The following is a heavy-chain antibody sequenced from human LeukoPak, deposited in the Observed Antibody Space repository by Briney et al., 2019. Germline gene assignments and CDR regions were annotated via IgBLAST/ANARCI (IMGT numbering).Heavy chain of an antibody. J-gene: IGHJ4*02. CDR1: GFTFSSYE. Sequence: GGSLRLSCAASGFTFSSYEMNWARQAPGKGLEWVSYIDTSGSTTYYAESVKGRFTISRDNAKNPLYLQMNSLRAEDTAVYYCAREGWELLFDFDYWGQGTLVTVSS. CDR2: IDTSGSTT. CDR3: AREGWELLFDFDY. V-gene: IGHV3-48*03. D-gene: IGHD1-26*01.